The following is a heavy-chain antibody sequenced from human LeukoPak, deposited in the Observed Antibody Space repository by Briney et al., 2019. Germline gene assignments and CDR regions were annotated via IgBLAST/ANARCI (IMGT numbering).Heavy chain of an antibody. V-gene: IGHV4-34*01. Sequence: SETLSLTCAVYGGSFSGYYWSWIRQPPGKGLEWIGEINHSGSTNYNPSLKSRVTISVDTSKNQLSLKLSSVTAADTAVYYCARGRANHYFDYWGQGTLVTVSS. CDR3: ARGRANHYFDY. J-gene: IGHJ4*02. CDR1: GGSFSGYY. CDR2: INHSGST.